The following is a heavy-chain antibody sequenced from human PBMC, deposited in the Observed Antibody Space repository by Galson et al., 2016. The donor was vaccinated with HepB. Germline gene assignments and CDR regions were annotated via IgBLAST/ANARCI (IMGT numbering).Heavy chain of an antibody. Sequence: SVKVSCKASGYTFTTNAVHWVRQAPGQRLEWMGWINAGNGNTRYSQKFQGRVTITRDTSASTAYMELSSLRSEDTALYYCARPYYYDFWSGFYTGDYGMDVWGQGTTVTVSS. CDR3: ARPYYYDFWSGFYTGDYGMDV. D-gene: IGHD3-3*01. J-gene: IGHJ6*02. CDR2: INAGNGNT. V-gene: IGHV1-3*01. CDR1: GYTFTTNA.